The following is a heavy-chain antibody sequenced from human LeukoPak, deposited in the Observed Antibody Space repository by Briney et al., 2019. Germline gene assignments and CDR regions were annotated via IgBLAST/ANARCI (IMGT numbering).Heavy chain of an antibody. CDR3: ARDRGSVFGSSSPFDY. V-gene: IGHV1-18*01. CDR2: ISAYNGNT. J-gene: IGHJ4*02. CDR1: GYAFTSYG. D-gene: IGHD6-13*01. Sequence: ASVKVSCKASGYAFTSYGISWVRQAPRQGLEWMGCISAYNGNTNYAQKLQGRVTMTTDTSTSTAYMEMRSLRSDDTAVYYCARDRGSVFGSSSPFDYWGQGTLVTVSS.